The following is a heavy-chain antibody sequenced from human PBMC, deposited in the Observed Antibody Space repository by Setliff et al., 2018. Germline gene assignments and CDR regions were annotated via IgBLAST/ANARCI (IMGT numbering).Heavy chain of an antibody. V-gene: IGHV3-15*01. Sequence: AGGSLRLSCVASGFTFSRFWMSWVRQAPGKGLEWVGRIRTKTDGGTADYAAPVKGRFIISRDDSKNLVFLQMNSLKTEDTAVYYCATGLGQYFDYWGQGSLVTVSS. D-gene: IGHD3-9*01. CDR1: GFTFSRFW. CDR3: ATGLGQYFDY. CDR2: IRTKTDGGTA. J-gene: IGHJ4*02.